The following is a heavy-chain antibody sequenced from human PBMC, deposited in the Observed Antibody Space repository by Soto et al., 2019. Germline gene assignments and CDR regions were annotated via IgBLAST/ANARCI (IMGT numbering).Heavy chain of an antibody. V-gene: IGHV4-59*12. CDR1: GGSISSYY. J-gene: IGHJ4*01. CDR2: IYYSGST. Sequence: PSETLSLTCTVSGGSISSYYWSWIRQPPGKGLEWIGYIYYSGSTNYNPSLKSRVTISVDTSKNQFSLKLTSMTAADTAMYYCASRVPRRSYLGVFDYWGHGTLVTVSS. CDR3: ASRVPRRSYLGVFDY. D-gene: IGHD1-26*01.